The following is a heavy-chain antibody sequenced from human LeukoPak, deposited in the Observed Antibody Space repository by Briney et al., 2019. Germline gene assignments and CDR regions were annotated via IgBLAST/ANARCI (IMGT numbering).Heavy chain of an antibody. CDR3: AREIAVAGALSYYYYYGMDV. D-gene: IGHD6-19*01. Sequence: ASVKVSCKASGYTFTSYAMNWVRQAPGQGLEWMGLINTNTGNPTYAQGFTGRFVFSLDTSVSTAYLQISSLKAEDTAVYYCAREIAVAGALSYYYYYGMDVWGQGTTVTVSS. CDR2: INTNTGNP. J-gene: IGHJ6*02. CDR1: GYTFTSYA. V-gene: IGHV7-4-1*02.